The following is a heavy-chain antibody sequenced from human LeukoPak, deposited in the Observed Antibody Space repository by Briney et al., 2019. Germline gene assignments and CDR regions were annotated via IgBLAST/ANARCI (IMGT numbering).Heavy chain of an antibody. J-gene: IGHJ4*02. CDR3: ARAGGVLGYYDY. CDR1: GGSISGYY. D-gene: IGHD3-10*01. CDR2: ISYSGST. V-gene: IGHV4-59*01. Sequence: SETLSLTCTVSGGSISGYYWSWIRQPPGKGLEWVGYISYSGSTNYNPSLKRRVTMSMDTSRNLFSLKLNSVTAADTAVYYCARAGGVLGYYDYWGQGILVTVSS.